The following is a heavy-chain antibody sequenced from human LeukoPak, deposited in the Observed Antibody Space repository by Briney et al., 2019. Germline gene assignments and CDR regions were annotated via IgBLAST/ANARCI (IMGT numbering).Heavy chain of an antibody. Sequence: PGGSLRLSCAASGFTFSSYAMHWVRQAPGKGLEWVAVISYDGSNKKYADSVKGRFTISGDNSKNTLYLQMNSLRAEDTAVYYCARLRPYYFDYWGQGTLVTVSS. V-gene: IGHV3-30*04. CDR3: ARLRPYYFDY. CDR2: ISYDGSNK. J-gene: IGHJ4*02. CDR1: GFTFSSYA.